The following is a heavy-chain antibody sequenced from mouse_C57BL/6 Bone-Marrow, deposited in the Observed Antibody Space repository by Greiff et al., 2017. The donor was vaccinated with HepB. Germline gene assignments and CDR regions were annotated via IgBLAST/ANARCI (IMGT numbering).Heavy chain of an antibody. CDR1: GYTFTSYW. Sequence: QVQLQQPGAELVRPGSSVKLSCKASGYTFTSYWMDWLKQRPGQGLEWIGNIYPSDSETHYNQKFKDKATLTVDKSSSTAYMQLSSLTSEDSAVYYGARSNYGAMDYWGQGTSVTVSS. CDR2: IYPSDSET. CDR3: ARSNYGAMDY. V-gene: IGHV1-61*01. D-gene: IGHD1-1*01. J-gene: IGHJ4*01.